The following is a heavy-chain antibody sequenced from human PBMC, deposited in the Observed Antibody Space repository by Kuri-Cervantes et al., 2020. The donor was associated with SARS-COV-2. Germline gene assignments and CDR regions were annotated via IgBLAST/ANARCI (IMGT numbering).Heavy chain of an antibody. V-gene: IGHV4-38-2*02. J-gene: IGHJ6*02. CDR3: ARGFPILSPYVMDV. CDR2: ISYSGRT. Sequence: SETLSLTCTVSGYSISSDNYWGWIRQPPGKGLEWIGTISYSGRTYYSASLKSGVAISVDTSKNHFSLKLSSVTAADTAVYYCARGFPILSPYVMDVWGQGTTVTVSS. CDR1: GYSISSDNY. D-gene: IGHD2/OR15-2a*01.